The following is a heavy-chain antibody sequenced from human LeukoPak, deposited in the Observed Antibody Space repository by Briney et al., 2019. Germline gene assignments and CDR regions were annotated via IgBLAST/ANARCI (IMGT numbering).Heavy chain of an antibody. CDR2: IYYSGST. Sequence: SETLSLTCNVSGGSISSGGYYWSWIRQHPGKGLEWIGYIYYSGSTNYNPSLKSRVTISVDTSKNQFSLKLSSVTAADTAVYYCASLEDIVATMRADWGQGTLVTVSS. CDR3: ASLEDIVATMRAD. V-gene: IGHV4-31*03. CDR1: GGSISSGGYY. D-gene: IGHD5-12*01. J-gene: IGHJ4*02.